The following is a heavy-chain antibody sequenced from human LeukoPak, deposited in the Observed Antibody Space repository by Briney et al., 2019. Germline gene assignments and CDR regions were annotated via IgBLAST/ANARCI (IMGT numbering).Heavy chain of an antibody. Sequence: SETLSLTCTVSGGSISSSTYYWGWIRQPPGKGLEWIGGIYSSGSSYYNPSLKSRVTISVDTSKNQFSLKLSSVTAADTAVYYCARVDTAMVTDYWGQGTLVTVSS. CDR3: ARVDTAMVTDY. D-gene: IGHD5-18*01. V-gene: IGHV4-39*07. J-gene: IGHJ4*02. CDR2: IYSSGSS. CDR1: GGSISSSTYY.